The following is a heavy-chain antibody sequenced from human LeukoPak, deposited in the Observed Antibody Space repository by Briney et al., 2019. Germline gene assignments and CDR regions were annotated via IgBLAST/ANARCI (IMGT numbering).Heavy chain of an antibody. D-gene: IGHD1-26*01. Sequence: PGRSLRLSCAASGFTFSRYGMHWVRQAPGKGLEWVAVIWYDGSNGYYADSVKGRFTIFRDNSKNTLHLQMNSLRAEDTAVYYCARPLVGDALDYWGQGTLVTVSS. CDR3: ARPLVGDALDY. CDR2: IWYDGSNG. CDR1: GFTFSRYG. J-gene: IGHJ4*02. V-gene: IGHV3-33*01.